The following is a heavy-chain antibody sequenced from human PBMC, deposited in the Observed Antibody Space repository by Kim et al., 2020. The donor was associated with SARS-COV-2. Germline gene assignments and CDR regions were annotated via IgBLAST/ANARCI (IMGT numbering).Heavy chain of an antibody. V-gene: IGHV1-3*04. J-gene: IGHJ4*02. CDR1: GYTFTDHG. Sequence: ASVKVSCKPFGYTFTDHGIHWVRQAPGQRLEWMGSINTGKGNTRYSQKFQGRVTFTRDTSANTAYMELSSLRSEDTAVYYCARDFRYSGYDWGQGTLVTVSS. D-gene: IGHD5-12*01. CDR2: INTGKGNT. CDR3: ARDFRYSGYD.